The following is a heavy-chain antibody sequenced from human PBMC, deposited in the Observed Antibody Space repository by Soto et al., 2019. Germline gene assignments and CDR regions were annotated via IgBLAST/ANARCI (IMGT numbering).Heavy chain of an antibody. V-gene: IGHV4-39*01. CDR3: ARQTASIVRQGDFDY. D-gene: IGHD2-2*01. CDR1: GDSITSSRYY. Sequence: QLVLQESGPGVVKPSETLSLTCSVSGDSITSSRYYWGWIRQTPQTGLEWIGSIYYSGSTFYNPSLKGRVTVSVDTSKNQFSLKLTSVSAADTSLYFRARQTASIVRQGDFDYWGQGTLVTVSS. CDR2: IYYSGST. J-gene: IGHJ4*02.